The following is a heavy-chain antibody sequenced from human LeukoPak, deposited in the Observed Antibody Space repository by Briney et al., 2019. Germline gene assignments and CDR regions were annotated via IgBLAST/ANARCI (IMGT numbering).Heavy chain of an antibody. V-gene: IGHV1-3*01. CDR1: GYTFTSYA. CDR2: INAGNGNT. Sequence: ASVKVSCKASGYTFTSYAMHWVRQAPGQSLEWMGWINAGNGNTKYSQKFQGRVTITRDTSASTAYMELSSLRSEDTAVYYCAREGSDSSGWYENYGMDVWGQGTTVTVSS. J-gene: IGHJ6*02. D-gene: IGHD6-19*01. CDR3: AREGSDSSGWYENYGMDV.